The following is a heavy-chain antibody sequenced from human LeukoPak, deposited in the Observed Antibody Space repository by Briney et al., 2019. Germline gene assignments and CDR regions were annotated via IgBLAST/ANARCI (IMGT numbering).Heavy chain of an antibody. CDR1: GGSISSYY. CDR3: ARGTVPYYYYYGMDV. Sequence: SETLSLTCTVSGGSISSYYWSWIRQPPGKGLEWIGYIYYSGSTNYNPSLKSRVTISVDTSKNQFSLKLSSVTAADTAVYYCARGTVPYYYYYGMDVRGQGTTVTVSS. D-gene: IGHD4-17*01. V-gene: IGHV4-59*01. CDR2: IYYSGST. J-gene: IGHJ6*02.